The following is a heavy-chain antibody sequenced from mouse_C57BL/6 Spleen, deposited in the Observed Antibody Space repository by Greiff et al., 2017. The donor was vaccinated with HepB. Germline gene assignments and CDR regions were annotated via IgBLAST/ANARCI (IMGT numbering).Heavy chain of an antibody. J-gene: IGHJ4*01. D-gene: IGHD2-4*01. CDR1: GFNIKDDY. CDR2: IDPENGDT. V-gene: IGHV14-4*01. Sequence: DVQLQESGAELVRPGASVKLSCTASGFNIKDDYMHWVKQRPEQGLEWIGWIDPENGDTEYASKFQGKATITADTSSNTAYLQLSSLTSEDTAVYYCTTMITTGYYAMDYWGQGTSVTVSS. CDR3: TTMITTGYYAMDY.